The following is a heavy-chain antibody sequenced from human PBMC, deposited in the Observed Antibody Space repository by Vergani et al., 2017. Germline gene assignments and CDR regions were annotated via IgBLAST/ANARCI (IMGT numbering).Heavy chain of an antibody. V-gene: IGHV1-46*01. CDR2: INPRGGST. CDR3: ARVLTGDGGWFDP. D-gene: IGHD7-27*01. CDR1: GYTFTSYY. Sequence: QVQLVQSGAEVKKPGASVKVSCKASGYTFTSYYMHWVRQAPGQGLEWMGIINPRGGSTSYEPKFQGRVTMTSDPSTSTVYMELSSLRSEDTAVYYCARVLTGDGGWFDPWGQGTLVTVSS. J-gene: IGHJ5*02.